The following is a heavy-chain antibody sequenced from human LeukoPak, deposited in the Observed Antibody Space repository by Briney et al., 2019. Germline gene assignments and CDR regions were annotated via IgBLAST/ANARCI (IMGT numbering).Heavy chain of an antibody. D-gene: IGHD2-15*01. CDR1: GFTFSSSW. Sequence: PGGPRRPSCAASGFTFSSSWMSWVRQAPGKGLEWVANIKQDGREKYYVDSVKGRFTISRDNAKNSVYLQMNSLRAEDTGVYYCAREIRRIVVVVAAKSDAFDIWGQGTMVTVSS. CDR3: AREIRRIVVVVAAKSDAFDI. V-gene: IGHV3-7*01. CDR2: IKQDGREK. J-gene: IGHJ3*02.